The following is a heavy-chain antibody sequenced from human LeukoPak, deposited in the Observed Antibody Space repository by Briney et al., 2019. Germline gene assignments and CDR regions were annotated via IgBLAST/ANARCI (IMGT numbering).Heavy chain of an antibody. V-gene: IGHV3-15*01. D-gene: IGHD3-10*01. J-gene: IGHJ5*02. Sequence: GGSLRLSCAASGFTFSSYAMTWVRQAPGKGLEWVGRIKSKTDGGTTDYAAPVKGRFTISRDDSKNTLYLQMNSLKTEDTAVYYCTTDPAITMVRGVMFLNWFDPWGQGTLVTVSS. CDR3: TTDPAITMVRGVMFLNWFDP. CDR2: IKSKTDGGTT. CDR1: GFTFSSYA.